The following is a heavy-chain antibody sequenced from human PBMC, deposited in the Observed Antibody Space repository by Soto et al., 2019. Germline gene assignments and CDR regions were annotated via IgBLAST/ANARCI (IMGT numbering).Heavy chain of an antibody. CDR3: ARSYSSGWEFDY. J-gene: IGHJ4*02. V-gene: IGHV3-48*04. CDR1: GFTFSSYS. Sequence: GGSLRLSCAASGFTFSSYSMNWVRQAPGKGLEWVSYISSTGRTIYYADSVKGRFTVSRDNAQNSLSLRLNSLRVEDTAVYYCARSYSSGWEFDYWGQGTQVTVSS. D-gene: IGHD6-19*01. CDR2: ISSTGRTI.